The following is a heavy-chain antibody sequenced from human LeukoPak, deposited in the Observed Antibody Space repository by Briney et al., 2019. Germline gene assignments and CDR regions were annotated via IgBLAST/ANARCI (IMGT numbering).Heavy chain of an antibody. CDR1: GGSVISYY. D-gene: IGHD1-7*01. CDR2: ISYSGSS. J-gene: IGHJ4*02. V-gene: IGHV4-59*08. Sequence: PSETLSLTCTVSGGSVISYYWSWIRQPPGKGLEWIGDISYSGSSNYNPSLKSRVTISVHTSKNQFSLKLNSVTAADTAVYYCVRLAGGTTYDHWGQGTLVTVSS. CDR3: VRLAGGTTYDH.